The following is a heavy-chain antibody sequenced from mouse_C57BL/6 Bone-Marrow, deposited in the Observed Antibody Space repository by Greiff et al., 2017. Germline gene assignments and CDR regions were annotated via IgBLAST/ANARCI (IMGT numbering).Heavy chain of an antibody. CDR2: IDPENGDT. V-gene: IGHV14-4*01. CDR1: GFNIKDDY. CDR3: TTGVWDY. Sequence: VQLQQSGAELVRPGASVKLSCTASGFNIKDDYMHWVKQRPEQGLEWIGWIDPENGDTEYASKFQGKATITADTSSNTAYLQLSGLTSEDTAVYYCTTGVWDYWGQGTTLTVSS. J-gene: IGHJ2*01. D-gene: IGHD2-10*02.